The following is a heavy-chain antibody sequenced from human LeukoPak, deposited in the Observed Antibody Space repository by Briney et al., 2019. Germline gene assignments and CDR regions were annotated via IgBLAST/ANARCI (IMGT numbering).Heavy chain of an antibody. CDR1: GFTFSKYW. CDR3: ARGGSYSNAFDI. D-gene: IGHD1-26*01. V-gene: IGHV3-74*01. Sequence: GGSLRPSCAASGFTFSKYWMLWVRQAPGKGLESVSRINTDGTVTTYADSVKGRFTVSRDNADNTMFLQMNSVRDEDTAVYYCARGGSYSNAFDIWGQGTMVTVSS. J-gene: IGHJ3*02. CDR2: INTDGTVT.